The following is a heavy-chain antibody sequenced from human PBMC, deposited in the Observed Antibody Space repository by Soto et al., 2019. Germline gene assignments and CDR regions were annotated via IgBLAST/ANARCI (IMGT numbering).Heavy chain of an antibody. CDR1: GFTFSGSA. J-gene: IGHJ5*02. V-gene: IGHV3-73*01. CDR3: GRRSSSSCLDP. Sequence: EVQLVESGGGLVQPGGSLKLSCAASGFTFSGSAMHWVRQASGKGLEWVGRIRRKANSYATAYAASVKGRFTIARDDSKNTAYLQMNSLKTEDTAVYYCGRRSSSSCLDPWGQGTLVTVSS. D-gene: IGHD6-13*01. CDR2: IRRKANSYAT.